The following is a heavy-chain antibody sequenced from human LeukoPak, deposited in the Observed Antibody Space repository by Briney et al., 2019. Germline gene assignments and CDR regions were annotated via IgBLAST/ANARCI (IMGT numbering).Heavy chain of an antibody. D-gene: IGHD3-10*01. CDR3: ARDDYLGSGRKSGFFDF. J-gene: IGHJ4*02. Sequence: SETLSLTCTVSGGSATSSYWSWIRQPAGKGLEWVGHIYTSGTTSNPSLKTRVTLSVDTSKNQFSLKLSSVTAADTAVYYCARDDYLGSGRKSGFFDFWGQGIMVTVSS. CDR2: IYTSGTT. CDR1: GGSATSSY. V-gene: IGHV4-4*07.